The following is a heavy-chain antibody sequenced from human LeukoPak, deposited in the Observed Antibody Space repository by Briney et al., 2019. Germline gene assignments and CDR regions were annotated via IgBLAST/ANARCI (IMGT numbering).Heavy chain of an antibody. D-gene: IGHD1-26*01. CDR3: AKYGRRIGRGSYSRFDY. V-gene: IGHV3-33*05. J-gene: IGHJ4*02. CDR2: ISYDGSNK. Sequence: GGSLRLSCAASGFTFSSYGMHWVRQAPGKGLEWVAVISYDGSNKYYADSVKGRFTISRDNSKNTLYLQMNSLRAEDTAVYYCAKYGRRIGRGSYSRFDYWGQGTLVTVSS. CDR1: GFTFSSYG.